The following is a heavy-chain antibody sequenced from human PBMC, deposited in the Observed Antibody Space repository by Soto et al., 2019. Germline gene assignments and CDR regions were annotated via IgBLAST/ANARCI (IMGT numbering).Heavy chain of an antibody. D-gene: IGHD2-8*01. Sequence: GGSLRLSCAASGFTFSNYSMHWVRQAPGKGLEWVAVISKDGDKKYYADSVKGRFTISRDNSKNMLYLQMNSLRPEDTAVYYCAREWRVANPGYWGQGTQVTVSS. CDR3: AREWRVANPGY. CDR1: GFTFSNYS. CDR2: ISKDGDKK. J-gene: IGHJ4*02. V-gene: IGHV3-30-3*01.